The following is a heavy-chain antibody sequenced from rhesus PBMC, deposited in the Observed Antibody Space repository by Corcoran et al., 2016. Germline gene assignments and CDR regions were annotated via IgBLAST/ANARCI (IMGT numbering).Heavy chain of an antibody. CDR1: VESISRNN. D-gene: IGHD1-44*02. Sequence: QVQLQESGPGLVKPSETLSLTCAVSVESISRNNWGWLRQPQGEGLEWIGRFSGSSADTDSNPSLMSRVTIATDTSKNHVSLTLNSVTAADTAVYYCARYRFGSFDYRFDVWGAGFLVTVSS. J-gene: IGHJ5-1*01. CDR3: ARYRFGSFDYRFDV. V-gene: IGHV4-173*01. CDR2: FSGSSADT.